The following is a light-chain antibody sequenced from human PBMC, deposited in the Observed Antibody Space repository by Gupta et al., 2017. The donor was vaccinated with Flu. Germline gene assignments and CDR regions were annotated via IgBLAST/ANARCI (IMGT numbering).Light chain of an antibody. CDR2: DVT. V-gene: IGLV2-14*01. CDR1: SSDIGGSNY. J-gene: IGLJ1*01. CDR3: SSYTSTNNFYV. Sequence: QSALTQPASVSGSPGQSITISCTGTSSDIGGSNYVSWYQQHPAKAPKLIIYDVTNRPSGVASRFSGSKSGNTASLTISGLEAEDEGDYFCSSYTSTNNFYVFGTGTKVTVL.